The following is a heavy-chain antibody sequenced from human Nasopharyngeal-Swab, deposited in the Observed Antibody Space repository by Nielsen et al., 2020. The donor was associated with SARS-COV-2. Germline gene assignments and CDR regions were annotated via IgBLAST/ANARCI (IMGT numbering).Heavy chain of an antibody. D-gene: IGHD2-2*01. J-gene: IGHJ6*02. CDR3: AKDLNSEGYCSSTSCYVLDYYGMDV. V-gene: IGHV3-23*01. CDR1: GFTFSSYA. Sequence: GESLKISCAASGFTFSSYAMSWVRQAPGKGLEWVSAISGSGGSTYYVDSVKGRFTISRDNSKNTLYLQMNSLRAEDTAVYYCAKDLNSEGYCSSTSCYVLDYYGMDVWGQGTTVTVS. CDR2: ISGSGGST.